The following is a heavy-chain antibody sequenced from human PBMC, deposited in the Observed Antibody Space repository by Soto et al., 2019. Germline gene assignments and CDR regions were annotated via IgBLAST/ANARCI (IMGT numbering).Heavy chain of an antibody. J-gene: IGHJ4*02. Sequence: EVHLLEYGGGLVQPGGSLRLSCVVSGSTFSSDDMSWVRQAPGRGLEWVSGISDSGGSTYYADSVKGRFTIYRDNAKNTLYLQMKSLRVEDTALYCCAKDGGWSLAVAGLFDYWAAGTQVTFSS. D-gene: IGHD6-19*01. CDR1: GSTFSSDD. CDR2: ISDSGGST. V-gene: IGHV3-23*01. CDR3: AKDGGWSLAVAGLFDY.